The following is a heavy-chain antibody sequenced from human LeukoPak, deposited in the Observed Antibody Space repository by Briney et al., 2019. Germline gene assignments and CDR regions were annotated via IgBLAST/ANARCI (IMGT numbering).Heavy chain of an antibody. J-gene: IGHJ3*02. CDR2: IYHSGST. V-gene: IGHV4-4*02. D-gene: IGHD3-9*01. CDR1: GGSISSSNW. Sequence: PSGTLSLTCAVSGGSISSSNWWSWVRQPPGKGLEWSGEIYHSGSTNYNPSLKSRVTISVDKSTNQFSLKLSSVTAADTAVYYCARREEAYDILTGYYPDAFDIWGQGTMVTVSS. CDR3: ARREEAYDILTGYYPDAFDI.